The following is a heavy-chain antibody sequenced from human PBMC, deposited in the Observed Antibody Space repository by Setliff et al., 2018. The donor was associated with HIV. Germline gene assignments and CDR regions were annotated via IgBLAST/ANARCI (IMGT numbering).Heavy chain of an antibody. CDR1: GYIFTSYD. CDR2: MNPNSGNT. CDR3: ARGYLISGTQKSYYMDV. J-gene: IGHJ6*03. V-gene: IGHV1-8*03. Sequence: ASVKVSCKASGYIFTSYDTNWVRQATGQGLEWMGWMNPNSGNTGYAQKLQGRVTITRNTSINTAYMELSSLRSEDTAVYYCARGYLISGTQKSYYMDVWGKGTTVTVSS. D-gene: IGHD1-26*01.